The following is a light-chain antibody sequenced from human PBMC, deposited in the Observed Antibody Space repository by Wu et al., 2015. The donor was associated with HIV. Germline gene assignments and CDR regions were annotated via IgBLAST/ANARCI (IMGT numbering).Light chain of an antibody. CDR2: GAS. CDR3: QQSYTTPRT. V-gene: IGKV1-39*01. J-gene: IGKJ1*01. Sequence: QMTQSPSSLSASVGDRVTITCRASQTIFTYINWYQQKAGKAPKLLIFGASSLQSGVPSRFSGSGSGTDFTLTISSLEPEDFATYYCQQSYTTPRTFGQGTNVDIK. CDR1: QTIFTY.